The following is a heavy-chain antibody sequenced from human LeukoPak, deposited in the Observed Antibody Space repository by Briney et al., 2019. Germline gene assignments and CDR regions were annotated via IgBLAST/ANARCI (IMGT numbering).Heavy chain of an antibody. CDR3: ARGYCSSTSCVPPFSYYYYMDV. CDR2: INPNSGGT. Sequence: GASVKVSCKASGYTFTRYYMHWVRQAPGQGLEWMGWINPNSGGTNYAQKFQGRVTMTRDTSISTAYMELSRLRSDDTAVYYCARGYCSSTSCVPPFSYYYYMDVWGKGTTVTVSS. V-gene: IGHV1-2*02. D-gene: IGHD2-2*01. CDR1: GYTFTRYY. J-gene: IGHJ6*03.